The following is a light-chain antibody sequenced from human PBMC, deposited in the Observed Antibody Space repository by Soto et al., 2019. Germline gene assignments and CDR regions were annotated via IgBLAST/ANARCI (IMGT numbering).Light chain of an antibody. J-gene: IGKJ1*01. Sequence: DMQMTQSPSSLSESVRDRVTITCQASQSISSYLNWYQQKPGKAPKHLIYAASSLQSGIPLRFSGSGPGRDFSLTASSLQREDFATYFSQESYSTPRTFGQGTTMEVK. CDR3: QESYSTPRT. V-gene: IGKV1-39*01. CDR1: QSISSY. CDR2: AAS.